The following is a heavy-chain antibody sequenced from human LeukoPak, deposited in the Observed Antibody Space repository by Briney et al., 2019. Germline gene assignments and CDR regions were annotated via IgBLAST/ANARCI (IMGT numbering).Heavy chain of an antibody. V-gene: IGHV1-46*01. CDR3: ARDRVMIYDISAHHMGGLDC. CDR2: INPSGGST. J-gene: IGHJ4*02. CDR1: GYTFTRYY. Sequence: GASVKVSCKASGYTFTRYYMHWVRQAPGQGLEWMGIINPSGGSTSHAQKFQGRVTMTRDTSTGTVYMELSSLRSEDTAVYYCARDRVMIYDISAHHMGGLDCWGQGTLVTVSS. D-gene: IGHD3-22*01.